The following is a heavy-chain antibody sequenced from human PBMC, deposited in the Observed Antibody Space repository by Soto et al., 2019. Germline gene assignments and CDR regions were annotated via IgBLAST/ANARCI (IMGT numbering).Heavy chain of an antibody. V-gene: IGHV3-30-3*01. CDR1: GFTFSSYA. J-gene: IGHJ6*02. CDR3: ARYHQWDPANYGMDV. CDR2: ISYDGSNK. D-gene: IGHD1-26*01. Sequence: QVQLVESGGGVVQPGRSLRLSCAASGFTFSSYAMHWVRQAPGKGLEWVAVISYDGSNKYYADSVKGRFTISRDNSKNSMYLQMNSLRTEDTAVYYGARYHQWDPANYGMDVWGQGTTVTVSS.